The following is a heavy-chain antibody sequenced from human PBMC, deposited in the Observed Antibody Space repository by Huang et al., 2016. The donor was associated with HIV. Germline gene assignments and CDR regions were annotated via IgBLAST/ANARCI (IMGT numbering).Heavy chain of an antibody. CDR3: ARDPYYSNRWKRNDASFL. CDR1: GYVLGSYG. D-gene: IGHD4-4*01. V-gene: IGHV1-18*01. Sequence: QVQLVQSGGEVMQPGASVRVSCKASGYVLGSYGMRGVRQAPGKCLGWLGWISSYSRDTSSPQKFQGRVTMTTDTSTTTTYMELRSLRSDDTAMYYCARDPYYSNRWKRNDASFLWGQGTMITVSS. J-gene: IGHJ3*01. CDR2: ISSYSRDT.